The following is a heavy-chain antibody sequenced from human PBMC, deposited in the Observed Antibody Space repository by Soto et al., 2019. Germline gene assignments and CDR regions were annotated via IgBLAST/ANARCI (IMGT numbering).Heavy chain of an antibody. V-gene: IGHV4-39*01. J-gene: IGHJ4*02. CDR2: ILHTGST. CDR1: GGSISSSDYY. Sequence: QLQLLESGPGLVRPSETLPLTCSVTGGSISSSDYYWVWIRQPPGKGLEWIVSILHTGSTYYNPSLESRVTISVDTSKNQFSLQLSSVTAADTAVYYCARSPWLLISYYFDSWGQGTLVTVSS. D-gene: IGHD1-26*01. CDR3: ARSPWLLISYYFDS.